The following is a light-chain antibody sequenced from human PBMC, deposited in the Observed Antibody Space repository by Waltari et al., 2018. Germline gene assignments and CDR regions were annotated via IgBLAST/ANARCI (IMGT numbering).Light chain of an antibody. V-gene: IGKV3-15*01. Sequence: EIVMTQSPATLSVSPVERATLSCRASQSVGGNLAWYQQKPGQPPRLLISGASNRATGTPARFSGSGYGTEFTLTISSLQSEDFAVYYCQQYNNWPPLTFGGGTTVEI. J-gene: IGKJ4*01. CDR1: QSVGGN. CDR3: QQYNNWPPLT. CDR2: GAS.